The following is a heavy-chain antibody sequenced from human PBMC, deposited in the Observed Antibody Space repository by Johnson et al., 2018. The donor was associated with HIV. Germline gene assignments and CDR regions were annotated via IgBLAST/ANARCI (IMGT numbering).Heavy chain of an antibody. Sequence: VPLVESGGGLVQPGGSLRLSCAPSGFTFDDYGMSWVRQAPVKGLEWVSAISGSGGSTYYADSVKGRFTISRDNSKNTLYLQMNSLRAEDTAVYYCARVRRREQKLDAFDIWGQGTMVTVSS. CDR3: ARVRRREQKLDAFDI. V-gene: IGHV3-23*04. CDR2: ISGSGGST. CDR1: GFTFDDYG. J-gene: IGHJ3*02. D-gene: IGHD1-26*01.